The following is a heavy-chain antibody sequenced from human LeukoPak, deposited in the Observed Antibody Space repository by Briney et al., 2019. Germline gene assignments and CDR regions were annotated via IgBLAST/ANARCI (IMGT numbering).Heavy chain of an antibody. J-gene: IGHJ6*03. V-gene: IGHV3-74*01. CDR3: ARDPLTYYYGSGSYPRQYYYYYYMDV. CDR2: INSDGSST. CDR1: GFTFSSYW. Sequence: PGGSLRLSCAASGFTFSSYWMNWVRQAPGKGLVWVSRINSDGSSTSYADSVKGRFTISRDNAKNTLYLQMNSLRAEDTAVYYCARDPLTYYYGSGSYPRQYYYYYYMDVWGKGTTVTVSS. D-gene: IGHD3-10*01.